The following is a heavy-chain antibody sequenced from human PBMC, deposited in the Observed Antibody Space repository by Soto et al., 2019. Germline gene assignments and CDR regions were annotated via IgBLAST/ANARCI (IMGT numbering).Heavy chain of an antibody. V-gene: IGHV3-72*01. CDR3: ARATTLTAPDY. CDR2: TRNKANSYTT. D-gene: IGHD2-21*02. CDR1: GFTLSDHY. Sequence: EVQLVESGGGLVQPGGSLRLSCAASGFTLSDHYMDWVRQAPGKGLEWIGRTRNKANSYTTEYAASVKGRFTISRHDSENSLFLQMNSLKTEDTAVYYCARATTLTAPDYWGQGTLLTVSS. J-gene: IGHJ4*02.